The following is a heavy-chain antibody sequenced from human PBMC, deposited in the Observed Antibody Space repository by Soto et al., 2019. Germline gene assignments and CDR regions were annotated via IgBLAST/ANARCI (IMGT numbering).Heavy chain of an antibody. CDR3: ARRRYGDFDY. CDR2: IYYSGSA. V-gene: IGHV4-59*08. Sequence: SETLSLTCTISGGSISSYYWSWIRQTPGKGLQYIGYIYYSGSANYNPSLKSRVTISDDTSTNQFFLTLTSVTAADTAVYYCARRRYGDFDYWGQGTLVTVSS. J-gene: IGHJ4*02. CDR1: GGSISSYY. D-gene: IGHD4-17*01.